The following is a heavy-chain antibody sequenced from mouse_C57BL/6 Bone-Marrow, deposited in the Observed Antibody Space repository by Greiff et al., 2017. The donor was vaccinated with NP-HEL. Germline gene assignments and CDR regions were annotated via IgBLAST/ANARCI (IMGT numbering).Heavy chain of an antibody. CDR3: ARYDYDEAY. CDR2: INPSTGGT. J-gene: IGHJ3*01. D-gene: IGHD2-4*01. V-gene: IGHV1-42*01. Sequence: VQLQQSGPELVKPGASVKISCKASGYSFPGYYMNWVKQSPEKSLEWIGEINPSTGGTTYTQKFKAKATLTVDKSSSTAYMQLKSLTSEDSAVYYCARYDYDEAYWGQGTLVTVSA. CDR1: GYSFPGYY.